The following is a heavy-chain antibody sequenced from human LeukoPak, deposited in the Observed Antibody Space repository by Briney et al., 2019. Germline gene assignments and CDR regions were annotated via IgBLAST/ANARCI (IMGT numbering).Heavy chain of an antibody. CDR3: AKWGDYDILTGYYVSDF. J-gene: IGHJ4*02. CDR2: ITGSGDTT. D-gene: IGHD3-9*01. Sequence: GGSLRLSCAASGFIFRNYAMSWVRQAPGKGLEWVSAITGSGDTTYYADSVKSRFTISRDNSKNTLYVEMNTLRAEDTAVYYCAKWGDYDILTGYYVSDFWGQGTLVTVSS. CDR1: GFIFRNYA. V-gene: IGHV3-23*01.